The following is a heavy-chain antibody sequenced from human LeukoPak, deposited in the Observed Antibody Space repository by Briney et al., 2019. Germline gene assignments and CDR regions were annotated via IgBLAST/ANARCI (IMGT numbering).Heavy chain of an antibody. CDR2: ISWDGDIT. CDR3: TKGRYRTNCYALDD. V-gene: IGHV3-43D*04. D-gene: IGHD2-2*01. Sequence: GGSLRLSCAASGFNFDEYEMHWIRQAPGKGPEWVSRISWDGDITNYADSVKGRFTVSRDNKENSLFLQMSSLRGDDTTLYYCTKGRYRTNCYALDDWGQGTRVIVSS. J-gene: IGHJ4*02. CDR1: GFNFDEYE.